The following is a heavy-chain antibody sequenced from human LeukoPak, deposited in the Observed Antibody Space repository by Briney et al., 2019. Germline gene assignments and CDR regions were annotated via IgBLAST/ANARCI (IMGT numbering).Heavy chain of an antibody. CDR3: ARGPGRCTRVVVPAACDWFDP. V-gene: IGHV4-34*01. Sequence: SETLFLTCAVYGGCFSGYYRSWIRQPPGKGLEWIGEINNSGSTNYIPSLKSRVTISVDTSKNQFSLKLSSVTAADTAVYYCARGPGRCTRVVVPAACDWFDPWGQGTLVTVSS. CDR2: INNSGST. D-gene: IGHD2-2*01. CDR1: GGCFSGYY. J-gene: IGHJ5*02.